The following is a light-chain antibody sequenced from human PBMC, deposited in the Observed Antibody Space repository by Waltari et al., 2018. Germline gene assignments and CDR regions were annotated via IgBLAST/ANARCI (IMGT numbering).Light chain of an antibody. J-gene: IGKJ1*01. V-gene: IGKV3-20*01. CDR2: DAT. Sequence: DIVLTQSPGTLSLSPGERPSLSCRASQTIRRNYFAWYRQKPGQSPRLLIYDATTRATGTPDRFSGSGSGTDFTLTISRLEPEDFAVYFCQQYGNSWTFGQGTKVEIK. CDR1: QTIRRNY. CDR3: QQYGNSWT.